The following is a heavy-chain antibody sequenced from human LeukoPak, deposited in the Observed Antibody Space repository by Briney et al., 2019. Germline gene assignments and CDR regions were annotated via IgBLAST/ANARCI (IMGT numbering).Heavy chain of an antibody. J-gene: IGHJ6*03. CDR1: GYTFTGYY. V-gene: IGHV1-2*02. D-gene: IGHD3-16*02. CDR2: INPNSGGT. CDR3: ARVTYDYVWGSYRYGTDYYYYYMDV. Sequence: ASVKVSCKASGYTFTGYYMHWVRQAPGQGLEWMGWINPNSGGTNYAQKFQGRVTMTRDTSISTAYMELSRLRSDDTAVYYCARVTYDYVWGSYRYGTDYYYYYMDVWGKGTTVTVSS.